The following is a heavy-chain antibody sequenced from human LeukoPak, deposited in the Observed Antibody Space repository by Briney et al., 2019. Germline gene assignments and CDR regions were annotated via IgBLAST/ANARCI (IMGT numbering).Heavy chain of an antibody. J-gene: IGHJ3*02. CDR3: ARHEAVAGTADAFDI. V-gene: IGHV4-59*08. CDR2: IYYSGST. Sequence: SETLSLTCTGSGGSISSYYWSWIRQPPGKGLEWIGYIYYSGSTNYNPSLKSRVTISVDTSKNQFSLKLSSVTAADTAVYYCARHEAVAGTADAFDIWGQGTMVTVSS. D-gene: IGHD6-19*01. CDR1: GGSISSYY.